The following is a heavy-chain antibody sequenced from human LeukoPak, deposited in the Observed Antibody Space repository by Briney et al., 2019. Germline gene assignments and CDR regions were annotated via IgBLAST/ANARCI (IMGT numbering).Heavy chain of an antibody. CDR2: IYSGGST. CDR3: AGTAAGTRWFDP. CDR1: GFTVSSNY. J-gene: IGHJ5*02. D-gene: IGHD6-13*01. V-gene: IGHV3-66*02. Sequence: GGSLRLSCAASGFTVSSNYMSWVRQAPGKGLEWVSVIYSGGSTYYADSVKGRFTISRDNSKNTLFLQRTSLRAEDTAVYYCAGTAAGTRWFDPWGQGTLVTVSS.